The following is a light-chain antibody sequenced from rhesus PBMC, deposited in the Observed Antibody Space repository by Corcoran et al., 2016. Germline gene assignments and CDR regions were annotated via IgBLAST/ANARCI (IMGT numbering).Light chain of an antibody. J-gene: IGKJ1*01. CDR1: QSVSSY. V-gene: IGKV3-24*04. CDR3: LQSSTWPWT. CDR2: GES. Sequence: EIVMTQSPATLALSPGERATLSCRASQSVSSYLAWYQQKPGQAPRLLIYGESSRATGIPDRFSGSGSRKEFTLTISSLEPEGVEVYFGLQSSTWPWTFGQGTKVEIK.